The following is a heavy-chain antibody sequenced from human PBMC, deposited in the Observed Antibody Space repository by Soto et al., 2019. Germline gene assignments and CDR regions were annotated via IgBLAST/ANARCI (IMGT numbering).Heavy chain of an antibody. Sequence: QVQLGQSGAEVKKPGSSVKVSCKASGGPFSNYGISWVRQVPGQGLEWMRGIIPVFGTPNYAQKFQGRVTITADRSTRTAYMELSSLRSEDTAVYYCARDRHDYGDYYYGMEVWGQGTTVTVSS. D-gene: IGHD4-17*01. J-gene: IGHJ6*02. CDR3: ARDRHDYGDYYYGMEV. CDR1: GGPFSNYG. CDR2: IIPVFGTP. V-gene: IGHV1-69*06.